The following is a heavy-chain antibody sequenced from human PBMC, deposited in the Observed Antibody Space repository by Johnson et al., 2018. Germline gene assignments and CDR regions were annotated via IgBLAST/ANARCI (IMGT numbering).Heavy chain of an antibody. CDR2: ISKDGSDK. CDR3: ARHSGSGYYYYMDV. V-gene: IGHV3-30-3*01. D-gene: IGHD3-10*01. Sequence: QVQLVESGGGVVQPGRSLRLSCATSGFTFSNHAMHWVRQAPGKGLEWLGVISKDGSDKYYVDSVKGRFTIPRDNSKNTLYLQMNSLRTEDTAMYYCARHSGSGYYYYMDVWGKGTTVTVSS. CDR1: GFTFSNHA. J-gene: IGHJ6*03.